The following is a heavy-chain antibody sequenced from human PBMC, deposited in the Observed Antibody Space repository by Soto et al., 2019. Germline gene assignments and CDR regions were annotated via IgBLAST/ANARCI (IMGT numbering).Heavy chain of an antibody. CDR1: GFTFSDHS. V-gene: IGHV3-72*01. CDR3: SRVVGACSVGGYCYYGPDI. Sequence: EVQLVESGGGLVQPGGSLRLSCAASGFTFSDHSMDWVRQAPGKGLEWVGRIRNKCTSYTTEYAASVKGRFTISRVDSMSSLYLQMKRLKTEVTRLNYCSRVVGACSVGGYCYYGPDIWGQGTTVTVSS. CDR2: IRNKCTSYTT. J-gene: IGHJ6*02. D-gene: IGHD1-26*01.